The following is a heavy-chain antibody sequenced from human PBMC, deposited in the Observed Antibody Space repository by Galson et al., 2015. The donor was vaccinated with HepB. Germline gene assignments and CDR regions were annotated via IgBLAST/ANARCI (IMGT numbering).Heavy chain of an antibody. CDR3: AKGGVNLRSGRSWLHFD. J-gene: IGHJ4*02. D-gene: IGHD3-10*01. CDR2: IYYSGST. Sequence: SETLSLTCTVSGDSMSSFYWAWIRQSPGTGLEWIGYIYYSGSTNYNPSLRSRVAMAVDTSKNHFSLNLHSVTAADTAIYYCAKGGVNLRSGRSWLHFDWGQGILVTVSS. CDR1: GDSMSSFY. V-gene: IGHV4-59*08.